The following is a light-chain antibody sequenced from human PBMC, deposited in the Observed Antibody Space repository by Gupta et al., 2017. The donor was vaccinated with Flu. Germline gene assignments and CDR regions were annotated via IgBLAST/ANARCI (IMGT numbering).Light chain of an antibody. Sequence: NCKSSQSVLDSSNNRNCIGWFQQRPGQAPKLLIYGASARAPGVPDRFTGSGSETDFTITISSLQTEDVAGYYCQQYISSPLTFGPGTKVEIK. CDR1: QSVLDSSNNRNC. CDR3: QQYISSPLT. CDR2: GAS. V-gene: IGKV4-1*01. J-gene: IGKJ3*01.